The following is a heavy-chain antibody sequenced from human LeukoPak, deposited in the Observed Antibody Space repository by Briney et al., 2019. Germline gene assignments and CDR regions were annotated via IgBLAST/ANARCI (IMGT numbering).Heavy chain of an antibody. CDR2: ISYDGSNK. D-gene: IGHD5-24*01. Sequence: PGGSLRLSCAASGFTFSGYAMHWVRQAPGKGLEWVAVISYDGSNKYYADSVKGRFTISRDNSKNTLYLQMNSLRAEDTAVYYCARDPDGYWGQGTLVTVSS. CDR3: ARDPDGY. V-gene: IGHV3-30-3*01. CDR1: GFTFSGYA. J-gene: IGHJ4*02.